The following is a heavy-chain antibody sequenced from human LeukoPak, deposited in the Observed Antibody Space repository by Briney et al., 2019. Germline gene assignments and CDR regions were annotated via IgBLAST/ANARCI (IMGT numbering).Heavy chain of an antibody. V-gene: IGHV3-30-3*01. CDR3: ARDLYSYSNSIDAFDI. Sequence: GGSLRLSCAASGFTFSSYAMHWVRQAPGKGLEWVAVISYDGSNKYYADSVKGRFTISRDNSKNTLYLQMNSLRAEDTAVYYCARDLYSYSNSIDAFDIWGQGTMVTVSS. CDR1: GFTFSSYA. J-gene: IGHJ3*02. D-gene: IGHD4-11*01. CDR2: ISYDGSNK.